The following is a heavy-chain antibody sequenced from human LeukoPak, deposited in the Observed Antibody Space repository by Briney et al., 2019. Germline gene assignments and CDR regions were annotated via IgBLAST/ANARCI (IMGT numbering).Heavy chain of an antibody. D-gene: IGHD2-2*01. J-gene: IGHJ4*02. CDR1: GGSISGYF. Sequence: NTSETLSLTCTVSGGSISGYFWSWIRQPAGKGLEWIGRIHDNGDSNHNPSLKSRVTMALDTSGNLVSLKLTSVTAADTAVYYCARAPSGCGSTCPSDHWGPGTLVTVSS. CDR3: ARAPSGCGSTCPSDH. V-gene: IGHV4-4*07. CDR2: IHDNGDS.